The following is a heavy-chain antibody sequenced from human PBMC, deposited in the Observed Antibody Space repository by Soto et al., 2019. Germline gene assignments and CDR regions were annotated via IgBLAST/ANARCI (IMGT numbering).Heavy chain of an antibody. D-gene: IGHD6-19*01. J-gene: IGHJ4*02. V-gene: IGHV1-58*01. CDR3: ADLAYSSAWV. Sequence: GASVKVSCKASGFTFTTSAVQWVRQARGQRNEWIGWIVVGSGTTNYAQRFQERVTITRDMFTSTAYMELSSLRSEDTAVYYCADLAYSSAWVWGQGTVVTVSS. CDR2: IVVGSGTT. CDR1: GFTFTTSA.